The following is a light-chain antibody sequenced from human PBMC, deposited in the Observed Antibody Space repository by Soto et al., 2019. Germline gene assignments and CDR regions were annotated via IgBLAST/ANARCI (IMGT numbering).Light chain of an antibody. Sequence: IQMTQSPSTLSSSLGDRVTITCRASQSISSWLAWYQQKPGKAPKLLIYKASSLESGVPSRFSGSVSGTEGTLTISSLQPDDCATYYCQQSNSYSQTFGQGTRLEIK. CDR1: QSISSW. CDR2: KAS. V-gene: IGKV1-5*03. J-gene: IGKJ5*01. CDR3: QQSNSYSQT.